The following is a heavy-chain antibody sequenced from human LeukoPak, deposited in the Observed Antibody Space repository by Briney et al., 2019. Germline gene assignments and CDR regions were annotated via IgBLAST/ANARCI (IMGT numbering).Heavy chain of an antibody. J-gene: IGHJ3*02. Sequence: PSETLSLTCAVYGGSFSGYYWSWIRQPPGKGLEWIGEINHSGSTNYNPSLKSRVTISVDTSKNQFSLKLSSVTAADTAVYYCARGLITMIPDAFDIWGQGTMVTVSS. CDR1: GGSFSGYY. D-gene: IGHD3-22*01. V-gene: IGHV4-34*01. CDR3: ARGLITMIPDAFDI. CDR2: INHSGST.